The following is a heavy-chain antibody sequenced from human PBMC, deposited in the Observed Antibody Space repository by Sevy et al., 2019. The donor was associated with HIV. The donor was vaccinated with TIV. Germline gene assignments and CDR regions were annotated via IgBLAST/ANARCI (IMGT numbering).Heavy chain of an antibody. D-gene: IGHD3-3*01. Sequence: GGSLRLSCAASGFTFSSYSMNWVRQAPGKGLEWVSSISSSSSYIYYADSVKGRFTISRDIAKNSLYLQMNSLRAEDTAVYYCARGLASKQLRFLEWLLSAYGMDVWGQGTTVTVSS. J-gene: IGHJ6*02. CDR1: GFTFSSYS. CDR2: ISSSSSYI. CDR3: ARGLASKQLRFLEWLLSAYGMDV. V-gene: IGHV3-21*01.